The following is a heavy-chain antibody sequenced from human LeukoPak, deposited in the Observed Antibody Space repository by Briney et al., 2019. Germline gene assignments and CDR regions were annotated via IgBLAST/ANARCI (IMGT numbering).Heavy chain of an antibody. CDR1: GGSISPHY. J-gene: IGHJ3*01. D-gene: IGHD2-2*01. Sequence: PSETLSLTCTVSGGSISPHYWSCIRQPPGAGLEWIGYIYSSGSTNYNPSLKSRVTISVDTSKNQFSLNLSSVTAADTAVYYCARGGYCTGNSCYPDAFDLWGQGTMVTVSS. CDR2: IYSSGST. CDR3: ARGGYCTGNSCYPDAFDL. V-gene: IGHV4-59*11.